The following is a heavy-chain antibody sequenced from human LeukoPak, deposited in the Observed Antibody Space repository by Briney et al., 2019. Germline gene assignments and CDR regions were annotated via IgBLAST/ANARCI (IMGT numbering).Heavy chain of an antibody. J-gene: IGHJ4*02. V-gene: IGHV4-39*01. D-gene: IGHD3-22*01. CDR1: GGSISSSSYY. CDR2: ISYSGST. Sequence: SETLSLTCTVSGGSISSSSYYWGWIRQPPGKGLEWIGSISYSGSTYYNPSLKSRVTISVDTSKDQFSLKLSSVTAADTAVYYCARSVDSLLNFDYWGQGTLVTVSS. CDR3: ARSVDSLLNFDY.